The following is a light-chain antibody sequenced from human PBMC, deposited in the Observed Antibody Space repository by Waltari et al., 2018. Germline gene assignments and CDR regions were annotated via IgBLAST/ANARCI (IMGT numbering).Light chain of an antibody. CDR2: GIS. J-gene: IGKJ2*01. CDR3: QQFGGSPKYT. V-gene: IGKV3-20*01. CDR1: QIISNNY. Sequence: EIVLTQSPGTLSLSPGERATLYCRASQIISNNYLAWYQAKPGQAPRPLIYGISQRATGIPDRFSGGGSGTDFTLTISRLEPEDFAVYYCQQFGGSPKYTFGQGTKLEIK.